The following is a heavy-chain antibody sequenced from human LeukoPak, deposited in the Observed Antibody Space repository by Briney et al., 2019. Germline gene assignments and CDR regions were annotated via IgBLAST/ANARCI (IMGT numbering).Heavy chain of an antibody. CDR1: GLMFSNYW. CDR2: INQDGSVK. V-gene: IGHV3-7*01. J-gene: IGHJ3*02. D-gene: IGHD7-27*01. Sequence: PGGSLRLSSAASGLMFSNYWMTWVRQGPGKGLEWVANINQDGSVKQYLDSVKGRFTISRDNANNSLYLQMNSLRGDDTAVYYCASGDHSDIWGRGTMVTVSS. CDR3: ASGDHSDI.